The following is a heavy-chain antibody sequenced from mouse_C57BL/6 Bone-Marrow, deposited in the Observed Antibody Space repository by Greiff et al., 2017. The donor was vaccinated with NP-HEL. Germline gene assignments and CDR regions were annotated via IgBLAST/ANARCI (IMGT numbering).Heavy chain of an antibody. CDR2: INPSSGYT. V-gene: IGHV1-4*01. Sequence: VKLVESGAELARPGASVKMSCKASGYTFTSYTMHWVKQRPGQGLEWIGYINPSSGYTKYNQKFKDKATLTADKSSSTAYMQLSSLTSEDSAVYYCAKGGGLLPFDYWGQGTTLTVSS. CDR1: GYTFTSYT. J-gene: IGHJ2*01. CDR3: AKGGGLLPFDY. D-gene: IGHD2-3*01.